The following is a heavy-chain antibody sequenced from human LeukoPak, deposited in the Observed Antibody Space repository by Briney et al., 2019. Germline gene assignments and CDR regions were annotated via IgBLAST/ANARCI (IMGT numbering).Heavy chain of an antibody. V-gene: IGHV3-11*01. CDR2: ISSSGSTI. CDR1: GFTFSDYY. J-gene: IGHJ4*02. D-gene: IGHD6-19*01. CDR3: AREGAVAAVFDY. Sequence: PGGSLRLSCAASGFTFSDYYMSWIREAPGKGLEWVSYISSSGSTIYYADSAKGRFTISRDNAKNSLYLQMNSLRAEDTAVYYCAREGAVAAVFDYWGQGTLVTVSS.